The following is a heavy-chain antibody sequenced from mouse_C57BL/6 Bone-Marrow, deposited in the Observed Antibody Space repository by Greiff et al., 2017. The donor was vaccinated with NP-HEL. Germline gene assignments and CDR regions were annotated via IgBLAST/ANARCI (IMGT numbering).Heavy chain of an antibody. Sequence: DVKLVESGGGLVQPGESLKLSCESNEYEFPSHDMSWVRKTPEKRLELVAAINSDGGSTYYPATMERRFIISRDNTEKTLYLRMSSLRSEDTALYDCAIYYDYGWFAYWGQGTLVTVAA. D-gene: IGHD2-4*01. V-gene: IGHV5-2*01. CDR3: AIYYDYGWFAY. CDR1: EYEFPSHD. CDR2: INSDGGST. J-gene: IGHJ3*01.